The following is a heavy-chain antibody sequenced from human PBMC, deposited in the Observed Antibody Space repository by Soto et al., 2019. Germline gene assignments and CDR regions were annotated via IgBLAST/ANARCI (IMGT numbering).Heavy chain of an antibody. CDR3: ARHGDSSYYFDN. CDR1: GGSISNGYYY. J-gene: IGHJ4*02. CDR2: IYYSGST. V-gene: IGHV4-31*03. D-gene: IGHD4-17*01. Sequence: SETLSLTCTVSGGSISNGYYYWSWIRQHPGKGLEWIGYIYYSGSTYYNPSLKSRLTISGDTSKNQFSLKLSSVTAADTAVYHCARHGDSSYYFDNWGQGTLVTVSS.